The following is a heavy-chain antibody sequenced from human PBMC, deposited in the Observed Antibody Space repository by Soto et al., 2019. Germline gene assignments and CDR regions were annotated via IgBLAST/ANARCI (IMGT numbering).Heavy chain of an antibody. D-gene: IGHD3-10*01. CDR1: GYTFTSYG. V-gene: IGHV1-18*01. CDR3: ARDRAYYYGSGSYGLFDP. J-gene: IGHJ5*02. CDR2: ISAYNGNT. Sequence: ASVKVSCKASGYTFTSYGISWVRQAPGQGLEWMGWISAYNGNTNYAQKLQGRVTMTTDTSTSTAYMELRSLRSDDTAVYYCARDRAYYYGSGSYGLFDPWGQGTLITVSS.